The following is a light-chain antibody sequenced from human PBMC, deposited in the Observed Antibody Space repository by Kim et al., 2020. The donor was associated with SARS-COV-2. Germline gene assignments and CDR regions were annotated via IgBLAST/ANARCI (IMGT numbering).Light chain of an antibody. CDR1: QSVSSNY. Sequence: SPGERATLSIRASQSVSSNYLAWYQQKPGQAPRLLIYGASSRATGIPDRFSGSGSGTDFTLTITRLEPEDFAVYYCQQYSSSPATFGQGTKVDIK. CDR3: QQYSSSPAT. V-gene: IGKV3-20*01. J-gene: IGKJ1*01. CDR2: GAS.